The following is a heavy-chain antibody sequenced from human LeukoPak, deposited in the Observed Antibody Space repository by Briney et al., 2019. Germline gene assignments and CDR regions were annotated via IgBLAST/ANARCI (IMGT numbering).Heavy chain of an antibody. CDR3: TRVGYIDEGIDY. V-gene: IGHV3-7*04. Sequence: GGSLRLSCVASGFPFSSYWMTWVRQAPGKGLEWVANIKQDGSKKSYVNSVKGRFTISRDNAKNSLYLQMNSLRAEDTAIYYCTRVGYIDEGIDYWGQGTLVTVSS. D-gene: IGHD5-24*01. CDR2: IKQDGSKK. J-gene: IGHJ4*02. CDR1: GFPFSSYW.